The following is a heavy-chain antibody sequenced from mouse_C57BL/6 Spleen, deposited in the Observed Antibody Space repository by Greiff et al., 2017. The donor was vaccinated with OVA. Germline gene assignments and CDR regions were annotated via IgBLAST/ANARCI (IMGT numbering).Heavy chain of an antibody. CDR1: GYTFTDYY. D-gene: IGHD1-1*02. CDR2: INPNNGGT. Sequence: EVQLQQSGPELVKPGASVKISCKASGYTFTDYYMNWVKQSHGKSLEWIGDINPNNGGTSYNQKFKGKATLTVDKSSSTAYMELRSLTSEDSAVYYCARYGGNRAADYWGQGTTLTVSS. J-gene: IGHJ2*01. V-gene: IGHV1-26*01. CDR3: ARYGGNRAADY.